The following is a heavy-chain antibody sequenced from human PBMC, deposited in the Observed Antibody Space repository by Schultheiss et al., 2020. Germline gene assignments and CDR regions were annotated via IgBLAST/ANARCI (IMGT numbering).Heavy chain of an antibody. D-gene: IGHD4-17*01. V-gene: IGHV3-21*01. Sequence: GGSLRLSCGASGFSLNKYTINWVRQAPGKGLEWVSSITSRSTYIYYADSVRGRFTISRDNAKNSLYLQMNSLRAGDTAVYYCARYGDYTSFDCWGQGTLVTVSS. CDR1: GFSLNKYT. J-gene: IGHJ4*02. CDR2: ITSRSTYI. CDR3: ARYGDYTSFDC.